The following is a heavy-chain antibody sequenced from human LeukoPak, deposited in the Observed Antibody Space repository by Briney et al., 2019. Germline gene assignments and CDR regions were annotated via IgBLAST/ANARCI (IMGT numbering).Heavy chain of an antibody. J-gene: IGHJ4*02. V-gene: IGHV4-4*09. Sequence: SETLSLTCTVSGGSISSYYWSWIRQPPGKGLEWIGYIYTSGSTNYNPSLKSRVTISVDTSKSQFSLKLSSVTAADTAAYYCARSDYDSINYWGQGTLVTVSS. CDR3: ARSDYDSINY. CDR1: GGSISSYY. D-gene: IGHD3-22*01. CDR2: IYTSGST.